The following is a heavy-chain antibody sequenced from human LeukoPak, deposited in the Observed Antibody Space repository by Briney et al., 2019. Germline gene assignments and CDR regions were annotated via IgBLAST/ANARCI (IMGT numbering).Heavy chain of an antibody. J-gene: IGHJ4*02. CDR2: IYYSGST. CDR3: ARVGLYGDYYFDY. V-gene: IGHV4-39*07. D-gene: IGHD4-17*01. Sequence: SSETLSLTCTVSGGSISSSSYYWGWIRQPPGKGLEWIGSIYYSGSTYYNPSLKSRVTISVDTSKNQFSLKLSSVTAADTAVYYCARVGLYGDYYFDYWGQGTLVTVSS. CDR1: GGSISSSSYY.